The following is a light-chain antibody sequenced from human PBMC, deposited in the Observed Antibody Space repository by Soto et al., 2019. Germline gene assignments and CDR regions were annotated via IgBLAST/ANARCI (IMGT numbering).Light chain of an antibody. CDR1: QSISSY. V-gene: IGKV1-39*01. CDR2: AAS. J-gene: IGKJ5*01. Sequence: IQTTQSRSSLSASVGDRVTITCRASQSISSYLNWYQQKPGKAPKLLIYAASSLQSGVPSRFSGSGSGTDFTLTISSLQPEDFATYYCQQSYSTPWTFGQGTRLEFK. CDR3: QQSYSTPWT.